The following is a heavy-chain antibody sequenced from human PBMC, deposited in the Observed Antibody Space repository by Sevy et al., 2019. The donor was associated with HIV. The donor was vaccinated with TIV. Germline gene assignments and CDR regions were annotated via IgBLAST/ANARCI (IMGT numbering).Heavy chain of an antibody. Sequence: GGSLRLSCRASGFTFGDYAMSWFRQAPGKGLEWVGFIRSTTYGATAEYAASVKGRFSISRDDSSSIAHLQMNSLKTGDTAVYYCARDPYVFDRFGYYVSQYTDYWGQGTLVTVSS. CDR3: ARDPYVFDRFGYYVSQYTDY. J-gene: IGHJ4*02. CDR1: GFTFGDYA. D-gene: IGHD3-22*01. V-gene: IGHV3-49*03. CDR2: IRSTTYGATA.